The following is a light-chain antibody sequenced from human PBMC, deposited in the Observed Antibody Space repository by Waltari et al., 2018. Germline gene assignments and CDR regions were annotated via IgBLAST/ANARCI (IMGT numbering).Light chain of an antibody. CDR3: NSYTGSSSWV. V-gene: IGLV2-14*03. CDR2: DVF. J-gene: IGLJ3*02. CDR1: SSDVGFYNY. Sequence: QSALTQPASVSGSPGQSITISCTGTSSDVGFYNYVSWYQQYPGKAPKLIIYDVFRLPSGVSNRFSGSKSGNTASLTISGLQTEDEGDYYCNSYTGSSSWVFGGGTKLTVL.